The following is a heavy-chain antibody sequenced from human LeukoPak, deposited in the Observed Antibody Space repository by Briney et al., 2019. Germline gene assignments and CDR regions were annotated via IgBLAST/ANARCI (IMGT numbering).Heavy chain of an antibody. Sequence: SETLSLTCAVYGGSFSGYYWSWIRQPPGKGLEWIGEINHSGSTNYNPSLKSRVTISVDTSKNQFSLKLSSVTAADTAVYYCARAHRATTVVTPTNFDYWGQGTLDTVSS. D-gene: IGHD4-23*01. CDR1: GGSFSGYY. J-gene: IGHJ4*02. CDR3: ARAHRATTVVTPTNFDY. V-gene: IGHV4-34*01. CDR2: INHSGST.